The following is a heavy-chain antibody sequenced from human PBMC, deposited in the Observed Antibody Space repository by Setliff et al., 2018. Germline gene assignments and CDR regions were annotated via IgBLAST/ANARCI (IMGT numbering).Heavy chain of an antibody. CDR1: GYTFTGHY. CDR3: ARARTTMVNDAFDI. Sequence: ASVKVSCKASGYTFTGHYMHWVRQAPGQGLEWMGRINPNSGGTNYAQKFQGRVTMTRDTSISTAYMELSRLTSDDTVVYFCARARTTMVNDAFDIWGQGTMVTVSS. V-gene: IGHV1-2*05. J-gene: IGHJ3*02. D-gene: IGHD3-10*01. CDR2: INPNSGGT.